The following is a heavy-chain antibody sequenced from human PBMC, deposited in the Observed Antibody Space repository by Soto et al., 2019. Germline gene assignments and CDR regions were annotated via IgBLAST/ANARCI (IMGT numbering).Heavy chain of an antibody. V-gene: IGHV3-23*01. D-gene: IGHD6-6*01. CDR1: GFTPGSYVMFSTYA. CDR2: ISNSGDST. Sequence: VKLLESGGGLVQPGGSLRLSCAASGFTPGSYVMFSTYAMSWVRQAPGKGLEWVSHISNSGDSTHYADSVKGRFGISRDNSKNMLYLQMNSLRADDTAVYYCTRRPDAFALWGQGTLVIVSS. J-gene: IGHJ3*01. CDR3: TRRPDAFAL.